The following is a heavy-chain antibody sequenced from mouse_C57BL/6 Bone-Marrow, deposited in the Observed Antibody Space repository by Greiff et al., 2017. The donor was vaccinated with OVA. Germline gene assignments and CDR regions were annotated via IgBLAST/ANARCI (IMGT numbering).Heavy chain of an antibody. CDR2: INPGSGGT. J-gene: IGHJ3*01. V-gene: IGHV1-54*01. Sequence: QVQLQQSGAELVRPGTSVKVSCKASGYAFTNYLIEWVKQRPGQGLEWIGVINPGSGGTNYNEKFKGKATLTADKSSITAYMQLSSLTSEDSAVYFCARDDGYPFAYWGQGTLVTVSA. CDR1: GYAFTNYL. D-gene: IGHD2-3*01. CDR3: ARDDGYPFAY.